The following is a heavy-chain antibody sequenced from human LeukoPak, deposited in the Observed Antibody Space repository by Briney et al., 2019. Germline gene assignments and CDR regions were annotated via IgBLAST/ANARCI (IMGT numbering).Heavy chain of an antibody. Sequence: GGSLRLSCAASGFTFSSYAMSWVRQAPGKGLEWVSSISSSSSYIYYADSVKGRFTISRDNAKNSLYLQMNSLRAEDTAVYYCARVRSTAAGNRFDPWGQGTLVTVSS. V-gene: IGHV3-21*01. CDR1: GFTFSSYA. D-gene: IGHD6-13*01. CDR3: ARVRSTAAGNRFDP. CDR2: ISSSSSYI. J-gene: IGHJ5*02.